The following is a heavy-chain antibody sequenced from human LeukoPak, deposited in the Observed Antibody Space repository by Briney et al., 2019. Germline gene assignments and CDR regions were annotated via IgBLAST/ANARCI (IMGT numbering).Heavy chain of an antibody. D-gene: IGHD4-17*01. CDR2: ISYDGSNK. CDR3: AKAPPYGDYFDY. V-gene: IGHV3-30*18. CDR1: GFTFSSYG. J-gene: IGHJ4*02. Sequence: PGGSLGLSCAASGFTFSSYGMHWVRQAPGKGLEWVAVISYDGSNKYYADSVKGRFTISRDNSKNTLYLQMNSLRAEDTAVYYCAKAPPYGDYFDYWGQGTLVTVSS.